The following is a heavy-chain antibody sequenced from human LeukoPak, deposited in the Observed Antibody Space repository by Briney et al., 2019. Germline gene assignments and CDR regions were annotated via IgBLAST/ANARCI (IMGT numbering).Heavy chain of an antibody. Sequence: GGSLRLSCAASGFTFSSYAMSWVRQAPGKGLEWVSVISGSGGSTCYADSVKGRFTISRDNSKNTLYLQMNSLRAEDTAVYYCARDLALRYFDWSPGDYWGQGTLVTVSS. J-gene: IGHJ4*02. CDR2: ISGSGGST. D-gene: IGHD3-9*01. V-gene: IGHV3-23*01. CDR1: GFTFSSYA. CDR3: ARDLALRYFDWSPGDY.